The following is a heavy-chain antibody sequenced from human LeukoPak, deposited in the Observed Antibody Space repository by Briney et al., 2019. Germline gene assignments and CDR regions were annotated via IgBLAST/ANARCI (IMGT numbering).Heavy chain of an antibody. V-gene: IGHV3-33*01. CDR1: GFTFSSYG. D-gene: IGHD3-22*01. CDR2: IWYDGSKK. Sequence: GGSLRLSCAASGFTFSSYGMHWVRQAPGKGLEWEAVIWYDGSKKYYGDSMKGRFTISRDNSKNTLSLQMNSLRAEDTAVYYCARDRSYDSSGPDYWGQGTQVTVSS. J-gene: IGHJ4*02. CDR3: ARDRSYDSSGPDY.